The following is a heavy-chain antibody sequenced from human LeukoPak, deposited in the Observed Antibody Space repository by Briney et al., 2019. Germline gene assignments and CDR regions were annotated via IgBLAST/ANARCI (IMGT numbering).Heavy chain of an antibody. J-gene: IGHJ4*02. D-gene: IGHD6-25*01. CDR3: ARDVDGYRYFDY. Sequence: PSETLSLTCAVYGGSFSGYFWSWIRQPPGKGLEWIAEISHSGSTNYNPSLKSRVTISVDTSKNQFSLKLSSVTAADTAVYYCARDVDGYRYFDYWGQGTLVTVSS. CDR1: GGSFSGYF. V-gene: IGHV4-34*09. CDR2: ISHSGST.